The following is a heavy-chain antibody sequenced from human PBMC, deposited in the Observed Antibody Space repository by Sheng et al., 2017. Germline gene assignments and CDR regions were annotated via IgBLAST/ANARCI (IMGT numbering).Heavy chain of an antibody. D-gene: IGHD3-10*01. Sequence: QVQLQESGPGLVKPSQTLSLTCTVSGGSISSGSYYWSWIRQPAGKGLEWIGHIYTSGSTNYNPSLKSRVTISVDTSKNQFSLKLSSVTAADTAVYYCARGGGSGSYWLFWFDPWGQGTLVTVSS. V-gene: IGHV4-61*09. CDR3: ARGGGSGSYWLFWFDP. CDR2: IYTSGST. J-gene: IGHJ5*02. CDR1: GGSISSGSYY.